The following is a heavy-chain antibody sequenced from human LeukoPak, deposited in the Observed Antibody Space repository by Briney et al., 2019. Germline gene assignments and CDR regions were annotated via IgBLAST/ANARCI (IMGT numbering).Heavy chain of an antibody. CDR1: GFSVSSNY. Sequence: PGGSLRLSCAASGFSVSSNYMSWVRQAPGKGLEWVSGISGNGIETHYADSVKGRFTISRDPSENTLYLQMNSLRAEDTAVYYCAKDRKVTTLYNWFDPWGQGTLVTVSS. D-gene: IGHD4-17*01. CDR3: AKDRKVTTLYNWFDP. J-gene: IGHJ5*02. V-gene: IGHV3-23*01. CDR2: ISGNGIET.